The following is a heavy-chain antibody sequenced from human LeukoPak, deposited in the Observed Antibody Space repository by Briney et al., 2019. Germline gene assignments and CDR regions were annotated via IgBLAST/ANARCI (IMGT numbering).Heavy chain of an antibody. V-gene: IGHV4-31*03. CDR1: GDSISSGGYY. J-gene: IGHJ4*02. CDR3: ARDLGYCTNGVCHTRFDY. CDR2: IYHSGST. D-gene: IGHD2-8*01. Sequence: SETLSLTCTVSGDSISSGGYYWSWIRQHPGKGLEWIGYIYHSGSTYYNPSLKSRVTISIDTSKNQFSLRLSSVTAADTAVYHCARDLGYCTNGVCHTRFDYWGQGTLVAVSS.